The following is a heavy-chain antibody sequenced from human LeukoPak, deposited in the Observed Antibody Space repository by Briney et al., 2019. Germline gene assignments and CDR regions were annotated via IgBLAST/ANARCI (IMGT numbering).Heavy chain of an antibody. J-gene: IGHJ3*02. CDR3: ARSHSSSWYFGAFDI. D-gene: IGHD6-13*01. Sequence: PSETLSLTCTVSGGSISSYYWSWIRQPPGKGLEWIGYIYYSGSTNYHPSLKSRVTISVDTSKNQFSLKLSSVTAADTAVYYCARSHSSSWYFGAFDIWGQGTMVTVSS. CDR1: GGSISSYY. V-gene: IGHV4-59*01. CDR2: IYYSGST.